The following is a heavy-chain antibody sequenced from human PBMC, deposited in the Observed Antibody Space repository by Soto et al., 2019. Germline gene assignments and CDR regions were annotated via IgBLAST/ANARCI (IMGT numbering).Heavy chain of an antibody. Sequence: QVQLQESGPGLVKPSETLSLTCTVSGGSISSYYWSWIRQPPGKGLEWVGYIYYSGSTYYNPSLKTRGSISVHTSNNQFSLKLSSVTAADAAVYYCTRDRYYGWYFDLWGRGTLVTVSS. CDR1: GGSISSYY. CDR3: TRDRYYGWYFDL. V-gene: IGHV4-59*01. D-gene: IGHD3-10*01. CDR2: IYYSGST. J-gene: IGHJ2*01.